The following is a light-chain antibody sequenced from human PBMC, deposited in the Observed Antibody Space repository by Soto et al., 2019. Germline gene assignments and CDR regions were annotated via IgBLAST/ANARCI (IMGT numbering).Light chain of an antibody. Sequence: DLQMTQSPSSLSASVGDRVTIICRASQGIGNYVGWYQQKPGKAPKRLIYAASNLKSVVPPRFSGSGSGTEFTLTISTLQPEDFAVYYCLQQNSFPQSFGGGTAVEIK. CDR1: QGIGNY. J-gene: IGKJ4*01. CDR2: AAS. V-gene: IGKV1-17*01. CDR3: LQQNSFPQS.